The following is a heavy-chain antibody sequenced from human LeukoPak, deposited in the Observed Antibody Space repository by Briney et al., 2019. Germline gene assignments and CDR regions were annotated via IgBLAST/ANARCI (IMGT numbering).Heavy chain of an antibody. Sequence: SGGSLRLSCAASGFTFTDSYMTWVRQPPGKGLEWIGEINHSGSTNYNPSLKSRVTISVDTSKNQFSLKLTSVTAADTAVYYCARYLLPQQLEFLGYMDVWGKGTTVTVSS. D-gene: IGHD6-13*01. CDR3: ARYLLPQQLEFLGYMDV. V-gene: IGHV4-34*01. CDR2: INHSGST. CDR1: GFTFTDSY. J-gene: IGHJ6*03.